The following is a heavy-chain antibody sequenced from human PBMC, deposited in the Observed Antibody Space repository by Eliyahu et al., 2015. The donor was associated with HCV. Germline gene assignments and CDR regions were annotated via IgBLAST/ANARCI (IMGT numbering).Heavy chain of an antibody. CDR1: GGSFXXXX. CDR3: ARVGASGTFYKDYYFDF. V-gene: IGHV4-34*01. CDR2: LNHVGGT. Sequence: QVQLQQWGAGLLKPSETLSLTCAXSGGSFXXXXWSXXRQPPGKGLEWXGELNHVGGTSYNPSLESRVTISIDTSKNQFSLQLTSVTAADAAVYYCARVGASGTFYKDYYFDFWGQGTLVTVSS. D-gene: IGHD3-10*01. J-gene: IGHJ4*02.